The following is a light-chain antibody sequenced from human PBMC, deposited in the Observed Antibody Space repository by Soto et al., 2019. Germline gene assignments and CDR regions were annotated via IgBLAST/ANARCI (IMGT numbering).Light chain of an antibody. J-gene: IGKJ2*01. CDR1: QDISNS. Sequence: DIQMTQSPSSLSASVGARVTITCLASQDISNSLNWYQQKKGQAPELLIYGASNLEPGVPSRFSGSGSGTEFTLTISSLQPEDVATYYCQQFALLPRTFGQGAKLEI. CDR2: GAS. CDR3: QQFALLPRT. V-gene: IGKV1-33*01.